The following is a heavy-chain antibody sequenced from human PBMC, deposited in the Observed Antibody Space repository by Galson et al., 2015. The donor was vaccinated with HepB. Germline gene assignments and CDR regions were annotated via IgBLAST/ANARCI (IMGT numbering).Heavy chain of an antibody. D-gene: IGHD2-2*01. J-gene: IGHJ4*02. CDR3: TRARLQLIFSYQQLSDN. CDR2: ISGYNGDT. CDR1: GYTFTNYG. Sequence: SVKVSCKASGYTFTNYGISWVRQAPGQGLEWMGWISGYNGDTKYTQSLQGRVTLTTDTSTNTAYMELRSLRSDDTAVYYCTRARLQLIFSYQQLSDNWGQGTLVTVSS. V-gene: IGHV1-18*04.